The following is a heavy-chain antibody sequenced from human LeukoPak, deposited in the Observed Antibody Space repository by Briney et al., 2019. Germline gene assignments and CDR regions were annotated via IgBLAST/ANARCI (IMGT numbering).Heavy chain of an antibody. V-gene: IGHV4-34*01. CDR2: INHSGST. J-gene: IGHJ4*02. CDR1: GGSFSGYS. D-gene: IGHD2-2*01. CDR3: ARVLTGYCSSTSCPTPFDY. Sequence: SETLSLTCAVYGGSFSGYSWSWIRQPPGKGREWIGEINHSGSTNYNPSLKSRVSISVDMSKNQFSLKLSSVTAADTAVYYCARVLTGYCSSTSCPTPFDYWGQGTLVTVSS.